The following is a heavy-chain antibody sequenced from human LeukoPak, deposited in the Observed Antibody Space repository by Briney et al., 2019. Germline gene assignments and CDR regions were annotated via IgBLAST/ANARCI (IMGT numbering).Heavy chain of an antibody. V-gene: IGHV3-9*01. Sequence: GGSLRLSCAASGFTFDDYAMHWVRQAPGKGLEWVSGISWNSGSIGYADSVKGRFTISRDNAKNSLYLQMNSLRAEDTALYYCAKETTINWFDPWGQGTLVTVSS. J-gene: IGHJ5*02. CDR2: ISWNSGSI. CDR1: GFTFDDYA. CDR3: AKETTINWFDP. D-gene: IGHD4-4*01.